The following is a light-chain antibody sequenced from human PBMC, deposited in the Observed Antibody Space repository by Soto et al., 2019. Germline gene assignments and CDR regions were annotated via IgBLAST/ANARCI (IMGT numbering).Light chain of an antibody. CDR2: LNSDGSH. CDR3: QAGGTGIL. Sequence: QLVLTQSPSASASLGASVKLTCTLSSGHSSYAIAWHQQQPEKGPRYLMKLNSDGSHSKGGGIPDRFSGSSSGAERYLAISSHQSEDEAGHSCQAGGTGILFGGGTKLTVL. CDR1: SGHSSYA. V-gene: IGLV4-69*01. J-gene: IGLJ2*01.